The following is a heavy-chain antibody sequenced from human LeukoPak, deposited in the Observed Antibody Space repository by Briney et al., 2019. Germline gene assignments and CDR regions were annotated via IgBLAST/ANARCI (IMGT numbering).Heavy chain of an antibody. J-gene: IGHJ5*02. Sequence: PGGSLPLPRAASGFTFNNYTMNWVRQAPGKGLEWVSSISRNGIYIKYVDSVKGRFTVSRDNAKNSLYLQMNSLRAEDTAVYYCARDGLPATVANCFYRWGKRTLVTVSS. CDR1: GFTFNNYT. CDR2: ISRNGIYI. CDR3: ARDGLPATVANCFYR. D-gene: IGHD2-15*01. V-gene: IGHV3-21*01.